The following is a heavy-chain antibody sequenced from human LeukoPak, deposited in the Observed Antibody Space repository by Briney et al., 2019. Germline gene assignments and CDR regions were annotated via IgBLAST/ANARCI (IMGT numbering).Heavy chain of an antibody. J-gene: IGHJ3*02. Sequence: GGSLRLSRAASAFTSTRYTMNGARQTPGKGLEWVSEISSSGSYIDYADSVKGRFTISRDNAKNSLFLQMNSLRAEDTAVYYCARSLIADGAFDIWGQGTMVTVSS. D-gene: IGHD2-21*01. CDR1: AFTSTRYT. CDR3: ARSLIADGAFDI. V-gene: IGHV3-21*01. CDR2: ISSSGSYI.